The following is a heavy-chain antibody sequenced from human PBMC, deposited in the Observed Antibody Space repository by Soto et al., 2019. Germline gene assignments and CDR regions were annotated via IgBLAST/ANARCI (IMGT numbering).Heavy chain of an antibody. CDR3: ARERPDGSRLDP. D-gene: IGHD6-13*01. CDR2: IYYSGST. J-gene: IGHJ5*02. Sequence: QVQLQESGPGLVKPSQTLSLTCTVSGGSISSGDYYWSWIRQPPGKGLEWIGYIYYSGSTYYNPSRRSRVTISVDTSTNQFSLKLSSVTAADTAVYYCARERPDGSRLDPWGQGTLVTVSS. CDR1: GGSISSGDYY. V-gene: IGHV4-30-4*01.